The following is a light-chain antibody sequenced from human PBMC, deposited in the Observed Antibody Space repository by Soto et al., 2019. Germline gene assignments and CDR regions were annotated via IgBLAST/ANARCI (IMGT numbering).Light chain of an antibody. V-gene: IGLV2-14*01. CDR2: DVS. Sequence: QPVLTQPASVSGSRGQSITISCTGTSSDVSNQYYVSWYQQHPGKAPKLIIYDVSNRPSGVSNRFSGSKSGNTASLTISGLQAEDEADYYCSSYTTYTTLVVFGGGTKVTVL. CDR3: SSYTTYTTLVV. J-gene: IGLJ2*01. CDR1: SSDVSNQYY.